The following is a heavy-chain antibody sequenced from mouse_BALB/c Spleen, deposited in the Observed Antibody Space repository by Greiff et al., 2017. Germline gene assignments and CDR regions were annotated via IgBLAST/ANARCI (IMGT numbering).Heavy chain of an antibody. CDR2: IYPSDSYT. V-gene: IGHV1-69*02. CDR3: TRASSGRFAY. D-gene: IGHD3-1*01. CDR1: GYTFTSYW. Sequence: VQLQQPGAELVRPGASVKLSCKASGYTFTSYWINWVKQRPGQGLEWIGNIYPSDSYTNYNQKFKDKATLTVDKSSSTAYMQLSSPTSEDSAVYYCTRASSGRFAYWGQGTLVTVSA. J-gene: IGHJ3*01.